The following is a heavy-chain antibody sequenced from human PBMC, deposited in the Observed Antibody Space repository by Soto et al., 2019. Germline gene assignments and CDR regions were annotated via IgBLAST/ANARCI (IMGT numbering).Heavy chain of an antibody. Sequence: GASVKVSCKASGYTFTYRYLHWVRQAPGQALEWMVWITPFNGNTNYAQKFQDRVTITRDRSMSTAYMELSSLRSEDTAMYYCASNGRYSSGWNYFDYWGQGTLVTVSS. D-gene: IGHD6-19*01. V-gene: IGHV1-45*02. CDR3: ASNGRYSSGWNYFDY. J-gene: IGHJ4*02. CDR1: GYTFTYRY. CDR2: ITPFNGNT.